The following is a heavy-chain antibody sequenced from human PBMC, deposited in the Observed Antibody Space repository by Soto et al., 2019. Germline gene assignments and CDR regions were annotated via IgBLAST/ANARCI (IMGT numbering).Heavy chain of an antibody. V-gene: IGHV3-23*01. Sequence: PGRSLRLSCVASGFTFSSYALNWVRQAPGRGLERVSAISGSGGTTYYADSVKGRFTISRDNSKNTLFLQMNSLRAEDAAIYYCAKSPKVISNSVDYWGQGSLVTVSS. CDR1: GFTFSSYA. D-gene: IGHD3-22*01. J-gene: IGHJ4*02. CDR2: ISGSGGTT. CDR3: AKSPKVISNSVDY.